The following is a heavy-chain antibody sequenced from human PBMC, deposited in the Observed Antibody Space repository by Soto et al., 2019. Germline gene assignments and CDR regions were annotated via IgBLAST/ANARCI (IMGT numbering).Heavy chain of an antibody. CDR1: GGSFSGYY. CDR2: INHSGGT. D-gene: IGHD3-3*01. V-gene: IGHV4-34*01. Sequence: SETLSLTCAVYGGSFSGYYWSWIRQPPGKGLEWIGEINHSGGTNYNPSLKSRVTISVDTSKNQFSLKLSSVTAADTAVYYCARGRYYDFWSGNNYYYYYMDVWGKGTTVTVSS. CDR3: ARGRYYDFWSGNNYYYYYMDV. J-gene: IGHJ6*03.